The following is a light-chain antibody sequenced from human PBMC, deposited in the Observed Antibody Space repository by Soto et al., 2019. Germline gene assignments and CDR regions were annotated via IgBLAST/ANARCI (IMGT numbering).Light chain of an antibody. J-gene: IGKJ4*01. CDR3: QRYYNAPFT. CDR2: AAS. Sequence: DIQVPQHPSSLSASVGDRVTITCRASQGIKNYLAWYQQKPGEIPKLLIYAASTLESGIPPRFSGSGSGTDFTLTINNLQPEDVATYYCQRYYNAPFTFGGGTKVEIK. CDR1: QGIKNY. V-gene: IGKV1-27*01.